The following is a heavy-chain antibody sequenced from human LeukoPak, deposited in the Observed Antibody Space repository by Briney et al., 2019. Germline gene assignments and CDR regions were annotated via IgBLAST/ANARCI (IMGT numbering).Heavy chain of an antibody. CDR2: ISAYNGNT. J-gene: IGHJ4*02. D-gene: IGHD6-13*01. V-gene: IGHV1-18*01. CDR3: AREFVAAAGPHFDS. Sequence: RASVKVSCKASGYTFTTYIISWVRQAPGQGLEWMGWISAYNGNTNYAQKLQGRLTMTTDTSTSTAYMELRSLRSDDTAVYYCAREFVAAAGPHFDSWGQGTLVTVSS. CDR1: GYTFTTYI.